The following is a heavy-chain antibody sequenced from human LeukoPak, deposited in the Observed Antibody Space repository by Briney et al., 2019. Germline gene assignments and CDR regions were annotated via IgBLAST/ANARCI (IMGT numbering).Heavy chain of an antibody. Sequence: GGSLRLSCAASGFTFNTYNLNWVRQAPGKGLEWVSSISSSSSYIYYADSVKGRFTISRDNAKNSLYLQMNSLRAEDTAVYYCARDTSGFGFTSRQWLANYYYYYMDVWGKGTTVTVSS. V-gene: IGHV3-21*01. CDR2: ISSSSSYI. D-gene: IGHD6-19*01. J-gene: IGHJ6*03. CDR3: ARDTSGFGFTSRQWLANYYYYYMDV. CDR1: GFTFNTYN.